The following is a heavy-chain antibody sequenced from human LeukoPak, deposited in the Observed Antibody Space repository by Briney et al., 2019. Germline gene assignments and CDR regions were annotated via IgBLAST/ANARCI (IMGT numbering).Heavy chain of an antibody. V-gene: IGHV4-34*01. CDR2: INHSGST. Sequence: SETLSLTCAVYGGSFSGYSWTWIRQPPGKGLEWIGEINHSGSTKYNPSLKSRVTISVDTSKNQFSLKLASVTVADTAVYYCARGRTGHHLLPTKKNNDYYYMDVWGKGTTVTVSS. CDR1: GGSFSGYS. D-gene: IGHD2-2*01. CDR3: ARGRTGHHLLPTKKNNDYYYMDV. J-gene: IGHJ6*03.